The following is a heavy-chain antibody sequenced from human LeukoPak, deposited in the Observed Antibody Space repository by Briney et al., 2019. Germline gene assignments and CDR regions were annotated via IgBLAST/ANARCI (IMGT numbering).Heavy chain of an antibody. Sequence: SETLSLTCTVSGGSMNNDYWSWIRQPPDKGLEWIGYIYYSGSTDYNPSLKSRVTMSIDTSKNQFSLRLNSVTAADTAVYYCARRRRYYYGSGSYFFDWWGQGTLVTVSS. V-gene: IGHV4-59*12. D-gene: IGHD3-10*01. J-gene: IGHJ4*02. CDR3: ARRRRYYYGSGSYFFDW. CDR2: IYYSGST. CDR1: GGSMNNDY.